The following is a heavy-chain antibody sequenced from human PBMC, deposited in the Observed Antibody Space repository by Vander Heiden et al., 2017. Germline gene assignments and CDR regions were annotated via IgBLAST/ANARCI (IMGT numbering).Heavy chain of an antibody. D-gene: IGHD2-2*01. Sequence: EVQLLDSGGGLVQPGGSLRLSCAASGFTFGSYAMSWVRQAPGKGLEWVSAISGSGGSTYYADSVKGRFTISRDNSKNTLYLQMNSLRAEDTVVYYCTDCSSTSCLNWFDPWGQGTLVTVSS. V-gene: IGHV3-23*01. CDR2: ISGSGGST. CDR3: TDCSSTSCLNWFDP. J-gene: IGHJ5*02. CDR1: GFTFGSYA.